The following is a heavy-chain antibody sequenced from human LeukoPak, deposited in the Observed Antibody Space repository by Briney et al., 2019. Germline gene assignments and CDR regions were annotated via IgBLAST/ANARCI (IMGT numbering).Heavy chain of an antibody. CDR2: IYYSGST. CDR3: ARLSSGSSSWYDIDY. Sequence: SETLSLTCTVSGGSITSYYWSWIRQPPGKGLEWIGYIYYSGSTKHNPSLKSRVTISVGTSKNQFSLKLSSVTAADTAVYYCARLSSGSSSWYDIDYWGQGTLVTVSS. CDR1: GGSITSYY. V-gene: IGHV4-59*08. J-gene: IGHJ4*02. D-gene: IGHD6-13*01.